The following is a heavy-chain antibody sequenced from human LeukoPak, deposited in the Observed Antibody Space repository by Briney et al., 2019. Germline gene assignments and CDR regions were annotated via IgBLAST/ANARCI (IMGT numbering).Heavy chain of an antibody. D-gene: IGHD4-17*01. Sequence: PSETLSLTCTVSGGSISSYYWSWIRQTAGKGLEWIGRLYTSGSTNYNPSLKSRVTMSVDTSKNQFSLKLNSVTAADTAVYYCARETPYGDSNDYSGQGTLVTVSS. CDR1: GGSISSYY. CDR3: ARETPYGDSNDY. J-gene: IGHJ4*02. CDR2: LYTSGST. V-gene: IGHV4-4*07.